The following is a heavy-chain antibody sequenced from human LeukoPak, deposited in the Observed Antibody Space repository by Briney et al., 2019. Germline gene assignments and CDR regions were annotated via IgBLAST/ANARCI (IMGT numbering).Heavy chain of an antibody. J-gene: IGHJ4*02. CDR3: AREFRVVAPTQGDDY. CDR1: GYTFTSYD. CDR2: MDPNSGNT. D-gene: IGHD2-21*01. Sequence: ASVKVSCKASGYTFTSYDINWVRQATGQGLEWMGWMDPNSGNTGYAQKFQGRVTMTRDTSISTAYMELSGLRSEDTAVYYCAREFRVVAPTQGDDYWGQGTLVTVSS. V-gene: IGHV1-8*01.